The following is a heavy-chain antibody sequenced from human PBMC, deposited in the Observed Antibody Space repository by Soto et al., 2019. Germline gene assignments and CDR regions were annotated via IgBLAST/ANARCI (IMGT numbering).Heavy chain of an antibody. CDR1: GYSIRSGYY. Sequence: LTCSVSGYSIRSGYYWGWVRQAPGKGLEWLGSVYHNGIMFHNPSFQSRVTISVDTSKNQFSLNLRSVTAADTAVYYCAALWFGELAFNYWGHGILVTVSS. D-gene: IGHD3-10*01. CDR3: AALWFGELAFNY. V-gene: IGHV4-38-2*02. CDR2: VYHNGIM. J-gene: IGHJ4*01.